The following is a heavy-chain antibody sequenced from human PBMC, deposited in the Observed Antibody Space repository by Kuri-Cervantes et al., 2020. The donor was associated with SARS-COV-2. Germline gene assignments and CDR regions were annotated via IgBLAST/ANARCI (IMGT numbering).Heavy chain of an antibody. V-gene: IGHV4-61*02. CDR3: AGALISSSWAYYMGV. CDR2: IYTSGST. Sequence: SETLSFTCTVSGGSISSGSYYWSWIRQPAGKGLEWIGRIYTSGSTNYNPSLKSRVTISVDTSKNQFSLRLSSVTAADTAVYYCAGALISSSWAYYMGVWGKGTTVTVSS. CDR1: GGSISSGSYY. J-gene: IGHJ6*03. D-gene: IGHD6-13*01.